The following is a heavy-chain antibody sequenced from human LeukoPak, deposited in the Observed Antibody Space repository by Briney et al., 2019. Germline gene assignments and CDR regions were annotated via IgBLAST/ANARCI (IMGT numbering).Heavy chain of an antibody. D-gene: IGHD5-12*01. CDR2: IRSKANSYAT. Sequence: GGSLRLSCAASGFTFSSYWMHWVRQAPGKGLEWVGRIRSKANSYATAYAASVKGRFTISRDDSKNTAYLQMNSLKTEDTAVYYCTSSGYSGYDLGYWGQGTLVTVSS. V-gene: IGHV3-73*01. CDR3: TSSGYSGYDLGY. J-gene: IGHJ4*02. CDR1: GFTFSSYW.